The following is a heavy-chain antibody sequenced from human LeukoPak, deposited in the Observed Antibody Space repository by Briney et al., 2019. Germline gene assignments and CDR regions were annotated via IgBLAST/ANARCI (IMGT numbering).Heavy chain of an antibody. CDR1: GGSISSYY. V-gene: IGHV4-59*01. CDR3: ARVRESSGWDYFDY. Sequence: SETLSLTCTVSGGSISSYYWSWIRQPPGKGLEWIGYIYYSGSTNYKPSLNSRVTISVDTSKNQFSLKLTSVTAADTAVYYCARVRESSGWDYFDYWGQGAQVTVSS. CDR2: IYYSGST. D-gene: IGHD6-19*01. J-gene: IGHJ4*02.